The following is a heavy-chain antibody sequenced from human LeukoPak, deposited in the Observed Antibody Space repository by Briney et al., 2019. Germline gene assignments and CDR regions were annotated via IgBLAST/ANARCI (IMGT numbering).Heavy chain of an antibody. Sequence: SETLSLTCTVSGGSISSYYWSWIRQPAGKGLEWIGRIYSTGSTNYKPSLKSRVTMSVDTSKNQFSLKLSSVTAADTAVYYCARASGNYPTGHYYYYYMDVWGKGTTVTVSS. CDR3: ARASGNYPTGHYYYYYMDV. D-gene: IGHD1-26*01. V-gene: IGHV4-4*07. CDR1: GGSISSYY. CDR2: IYSTGST. J-gene: IGHJ6*03.